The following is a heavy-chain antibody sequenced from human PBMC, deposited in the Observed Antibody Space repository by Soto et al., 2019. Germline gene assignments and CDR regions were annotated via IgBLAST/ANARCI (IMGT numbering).Heavy chain of an antibody. Sequence: ASVKVSCKASGYTLTGYYMPGVAPAPGQGLEWTRWINLNSGGTNYAQKFQGWVTMTRDTSIITAYMELSRLRSDDTAVYYCASSDAAGGLDYWGQGTLVTVSS. J-gene: IGHJ4*02. CDR2: INLNSGGT. CDR1: GYTLTGYY. V-gene: IGHV1-2*04. D-gene: IGHD6-25*01. CDR3: ASSDAAGGLDY.